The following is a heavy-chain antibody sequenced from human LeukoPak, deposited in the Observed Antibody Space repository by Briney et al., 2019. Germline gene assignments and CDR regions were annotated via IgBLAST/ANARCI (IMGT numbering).Heavy chain of an antibody. CDR2: ISAYNGNT. V-gene: IGHV1-18*01. Sequence: ASVKVSCKASGYTFTSYGISWVRQAPGQGLEWMGWISAYNGNTNYAQKLQGRVTMTTDTSTSTAYMELRSLRSDDTAVYYCAREKPVVVPAARSPPAHNWFDPWGQGTLVTVSS. D-gene: IGHD2-2*01. CDR3: AREKPVVVPAARSPPAHNWFDP. J-gene: IGHJ5*02. CDR1: GYTFTSYG.